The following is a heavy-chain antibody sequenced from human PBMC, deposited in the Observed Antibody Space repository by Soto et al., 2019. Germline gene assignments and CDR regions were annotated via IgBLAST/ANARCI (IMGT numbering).Heavy chain of an antibody. CDR3: ARADYYDSSGFYYDC. Sequence: QVQLVQSGAEVKKPGASVKVSCKASGYIFTNHYIHWVRQAPGQGLEWMGIINPSGGSTNYLQKFQGRITMTSDTSTSTVYMELSSLRSEDTAVYFCARADYYDSSGFYYDCWGQGSLVTVSS. J-gene: IGHJ4*02. CDR2: INPSGGST. CDR1: GYIFTNHY. V-gene: IGHV1-46*01. D-gene: IGHD3-22*01.